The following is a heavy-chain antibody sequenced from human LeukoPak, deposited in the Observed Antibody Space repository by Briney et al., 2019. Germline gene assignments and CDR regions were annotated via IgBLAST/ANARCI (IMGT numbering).Heavy chain of an antibody. CDR3: ARGVFGLGDSYFDY. D-gene: IGHD3-10*01. V-gene: IGHV1-2*02. CDR1: GDTFSGYY. Sequence: ASVKVSCKASGDTFSGYYMHWLRQAPGQGLEWMGWIDPNSGGTNYAQKFQGRVTMTRDTSISTAYMELSRLRSDDTAVYYCARGVFGLGDSYFDYWGQGTLVTVSS. J-gene: IGHJ4*02. CDR2: IDPNSGGT.